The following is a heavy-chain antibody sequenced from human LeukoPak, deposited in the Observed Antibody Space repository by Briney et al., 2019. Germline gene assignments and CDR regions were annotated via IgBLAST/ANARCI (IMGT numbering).Heavy chain of an antibody. CDR3: ARFYGTITMSRAYGMDV. V-gene: IGHV4-34*01. CDR1: GGSFSGYY. Sequence: SETLSLTCAVYGGSFSGYYWSWIRQPPGKGLEWIGEINHSGSTNYNPSLKSRVTISVDTSKNQFSLKLSSVTAADTAVYYCARFYGTITMSRAYGMDVWGQGTTVTVSS. J-gene: IGHJ6*02. CDR2: INHSGST. D-gene: IGHD3-10*02.